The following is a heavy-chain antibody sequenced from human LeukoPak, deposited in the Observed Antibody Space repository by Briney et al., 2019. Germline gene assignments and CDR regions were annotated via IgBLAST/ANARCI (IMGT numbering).Heavy chain of an antibody. CDR3: ARDVGSMDV. D-gene: IGHD2-15*01. V-gene: IGHV3-21*03. J-gene: IGHJ6*03. CDR1: GFSFSSYR. Sequence: GGSLRLSCAASGFSFSSYRVNWVRQAPGKGPEWVSSISSTSSYVYYADSVRGRFTISRDNAKNSRYLQMDSLRAEDTAVYYCARDVGSMDVWGKGTTVTVSS. CDR2: ISSTSSYV.